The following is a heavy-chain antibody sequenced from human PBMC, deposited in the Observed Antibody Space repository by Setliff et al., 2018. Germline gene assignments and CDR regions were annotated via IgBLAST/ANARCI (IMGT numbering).Heavy chain of an antibody. D-gene: IGHD4-4*01. Sequence: SETLSLTCAVSGYSISSGYYWGWIRQPPGKGLEWIGSIYHSGRTYYNPSLKSRVIILVDTSKNQFSLKLSSVTAADTAVYYCAKDTGYYFDYWGQGTLVTVSS. CDR1: GYSISSGYY. CDR3: AKDTGYYFDY. CDR2: IYHSGRT. V-gene: IGHV4-38-2*02. J-gene: IGHJ4*02.